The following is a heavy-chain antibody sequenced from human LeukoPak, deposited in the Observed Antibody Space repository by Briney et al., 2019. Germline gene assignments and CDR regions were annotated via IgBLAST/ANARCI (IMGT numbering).Heavy chain of an antibody. D-gene: IGHD1-26*01. Sequence: ASVKVSCKASGYTFTSYYMHWVRQAPGQGLEWMGIINPSGGSTSYAQKFQGRVTMTRDTSTSTVYMELSSLRSKDTAAYYCARDSGSFEGDYWGQGTLVTVSS. CDR2: INPSGGST. CDR1: GYTFTSYY. J-gene: IGHJ4*02. CDR3: ARDSGSFEGDY. V-gene: IGHV1-46*01.